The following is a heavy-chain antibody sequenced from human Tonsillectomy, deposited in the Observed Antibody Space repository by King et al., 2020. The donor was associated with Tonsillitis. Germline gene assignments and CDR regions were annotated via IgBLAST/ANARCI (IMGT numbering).Heavy chain of an antibody. CDR3: AKALGAFDI. D-gene: IGHD3-16*02. Sequence: QLVQSGGGLVQPGGSLRLSCAASGFTFSSYAMSWVRQAPGKGLEWVSAISGSGGSTYYADSVKGRFTNSKDNTKNTLYLQSNSLRDEDTAVYYCAKALGAFDIWGQGTLVTVSS. J-gene: IGHJ3*02. CDR1: GFTFSSYA. CDR2: ISGSGGST. V-gene: IGHV3-23*04.